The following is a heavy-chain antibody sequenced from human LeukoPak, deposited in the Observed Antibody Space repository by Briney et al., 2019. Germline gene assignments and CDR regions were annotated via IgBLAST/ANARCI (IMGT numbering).Heavy chain of an antibody. D-gene: IGHD6-13*01. Sequence: GGSLTLSCSASGFTFSSYAMHWVRQAPGKGLEYVSVISNNGGSSYYADSVKGRFTISRDNSKNTLYLQMSSLRPEDTAVYYCVKDSGASSWSAYNWFDPWGQGTLVTVSS. CDR2: ISNNGGSS. CDR3: VKDSGASSWSAYNWFDP. J-gene: IGHJ5*02. CDR1: GFTFSSYA. V-gene: IGHV3-64D*06.